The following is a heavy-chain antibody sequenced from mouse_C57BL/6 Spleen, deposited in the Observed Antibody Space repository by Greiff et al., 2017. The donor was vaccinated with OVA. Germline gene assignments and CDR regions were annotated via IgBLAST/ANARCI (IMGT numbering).Heavy chain of an antibody. D-gene: IGHD2-3*01. Sequence: QAQLQQPGAELVKPGASVKMSCKASGYTFTSYWITWVKQRPGQGLEWIGDIYPGSGSTNYNEKFKSKATLTVDTSSSTAYMQLSSLTSEDSAVYYCARGEGIYDGYYNYFDYWGQGTTLTVSS. CDR3: ARGEGIYDGYYNYFDY. CDR1: GYTFTSYW. CDR2: IYPGSGST. J-gene: IGHJ2*01. V-gene: IGHV1-55*01.